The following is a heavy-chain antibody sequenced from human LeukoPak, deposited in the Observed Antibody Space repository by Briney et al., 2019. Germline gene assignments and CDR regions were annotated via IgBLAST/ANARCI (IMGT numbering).Heavy chain of an antibody. CDR3: ARESLTSYYYYGMDV. CDR1: GGSISSGDYY. D-gene: IGHD3-9*01. Sequence: SETLSLTRTVSGGSISSGDYYWSWIRQPPGKGLEWIGYIYYSGSTYYNPSLKSRVTISVDTSKNQFSLKLSSVTAADTAVYYCARESLTSYYYYGMDVWGKGTTVTVSS. J-gene: IGHJ6*04. CDR2: IYYSGST. V-gene: IGHV4-30-4*01.